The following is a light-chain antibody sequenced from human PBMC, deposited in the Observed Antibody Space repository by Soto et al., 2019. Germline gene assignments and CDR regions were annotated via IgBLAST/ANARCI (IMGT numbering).Light chain of an antibody. J-gene: IGKJ3*01. CDR1: QSVSSN. V-gene: IGKV3D-15*02. Sequence: EIVMTQSPATLSVSPGERATLSCRASQSVSSNLAWYQQKPGQPPRLLIYGASTRAAAIPDRFSGSGSGADFALSSDGLEPEDFAIYYCQQYGDSPLTFGPGTRVD. CDR2: GAS. CDR3: QQYGDSPLT.